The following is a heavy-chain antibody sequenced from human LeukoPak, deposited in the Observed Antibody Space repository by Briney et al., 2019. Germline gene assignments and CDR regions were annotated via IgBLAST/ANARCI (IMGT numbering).Heavy chain of an antibody. J-gene: IGHJ5*02. CDR2: IYYSGNT. CDR3: ATMVRGVTNWFDP. V-gene: IGHV4-59*01. Sequence: SETLSLTCIVSGGSISSYYWSWIRQPPGKGLEWIGNIYYSGNTNYNPSLKSRVTISVDTSKIQFSLKLSSVTAADTAVYYCATMVRGVTNWFDPWGQGTLVTVSS. D-gene: IGHD3-10*01. CDR1: GGSISSYY.